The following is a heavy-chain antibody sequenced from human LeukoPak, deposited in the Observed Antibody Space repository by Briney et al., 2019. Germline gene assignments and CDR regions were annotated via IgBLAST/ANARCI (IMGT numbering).Heavy chain of an antibody. V-gene: IGHV3-21*01. CDR3: ARAWGSDYYFDY. CDR2: ISSSSSYI. J-gene: IGHJ4*02. CDR1: GFTFSSYS. D-gene: IGHD3-16*01. Sequence: PGGSLRLSCAASGFTFSSYSMNWVRQAPGKGLEWVSSISSSSSYIYYADSVKGRFTIPRDNAKNSLYLHMNSLRAEDTAVYYCARAWGSDYYFDYWGQGTLVTVSS.